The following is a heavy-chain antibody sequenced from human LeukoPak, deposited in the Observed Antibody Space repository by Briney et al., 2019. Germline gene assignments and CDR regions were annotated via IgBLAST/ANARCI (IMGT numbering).Heavy chain of an antibody. Sequence: GGSLRLSCAASGFTFSSYGMHWVRQAPGKGLEWVAVISYDGSNKYYADSVKGRFTIYRDNSKNTLYLQMNSLRAEETAVSYCAKEPYSGRYFRGDYWGQGTLVTVSS. V-gene: IGHV3-30*18. D-gene: IGHD1-26*01. J-gene: IGHJ4*02. CDR3: AKEPYSGRYFRGDY. CDR1: GFTFSSYG. CDR2: ISYDGSNK.